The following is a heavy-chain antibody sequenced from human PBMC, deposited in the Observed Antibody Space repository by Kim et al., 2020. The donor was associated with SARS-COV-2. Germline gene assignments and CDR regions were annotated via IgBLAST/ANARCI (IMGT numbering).Heavy chain of an antibody. D-gene: IGHD6-6*01. CDR3: ARGVAARPGTMDD. V-gene: IGHV3-74*01. Sequence: GGSLRLSCAASGFTFSTYWMHWVRQAPGKGLVWVSRINSDESSTNYADSVKGRFTISRDNAKNTLYLQMNSLRAEDTAIYYCARGVAARPGTMDDWGPGTTVTVSS. J-gene: IGHJ6*02. CDR2: INSDESST. CDR1: GFTFSTYW.